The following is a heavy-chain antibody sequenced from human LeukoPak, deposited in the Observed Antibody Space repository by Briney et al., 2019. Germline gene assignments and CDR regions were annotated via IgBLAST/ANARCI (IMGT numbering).Heavy chain of an antibody. J-gene: IGHJ1*01. CDR2: IYYSGST. CDR3: ARGTVTTSEPYFQH. Sequence: ASETLSLTCTVSGGSISSSSYYWGWIRQPPGKGLEWIGSIYYSGSTYYNPSLKSRVTISVDTSKNQFSLKLSSVTAADTAVYYCARGTVTTSEPYFQHWGQGTLVTVSS. V-gene: IGHV4-39*07. D-gene: IGHD4-17*01. CDR1: GGSISSSSYY.